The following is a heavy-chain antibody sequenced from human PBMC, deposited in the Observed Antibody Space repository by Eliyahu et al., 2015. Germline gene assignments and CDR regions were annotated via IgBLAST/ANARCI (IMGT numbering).Heavy chain of an antibody. CDR2: LNPATGDT. CDR3: ARAYYGDHYDS. Sequence: QVQLVQSGAEVKKPGASVNVSCKXSGYAFKSFALHWVRQAPGQRPEWMGWLNPATGDTKYSQKFQARVTINRDTSASTAYMALSSLSSEDTAVYYCARAYYGDHYDSWGQGTLVSVTS. D-gene: IGHD4-17*01. CDR1: GYAFKSFA. J-gene: IGHJ4*02. V-gene: IGHV1-3*01.